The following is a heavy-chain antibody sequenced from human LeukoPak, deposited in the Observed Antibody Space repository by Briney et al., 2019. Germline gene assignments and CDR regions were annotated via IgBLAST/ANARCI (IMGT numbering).Heavy chain of an antibody. J-gene: IGHJ4*02. Sequence: PGGSLRLSCVASGFTFNNYAMHWVRQAPGKGLEWVAVISYDGNNKYYADSVKGRFTITRGNSKNTLYLQMNSLRAEDTAVYYCAKYGAQEPIAAAGTVDYWGQGTLVTVSS. D-gene: IGHD6-13*01. CDR2: ISYDGNNK. CDR1: GFTFNNYA. CDR3: AKYGAQEPIAAAGTVDY. V-gene: IGHV3-30-3*02.